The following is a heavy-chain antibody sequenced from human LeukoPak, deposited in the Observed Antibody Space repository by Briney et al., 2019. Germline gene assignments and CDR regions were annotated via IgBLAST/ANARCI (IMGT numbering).Heavy chain of an antibody. D-gene: IGHD3-22*01. CDR3: ARERLLDY. CDR1: GFTFSSYS. V-gene: IGHV3-48*04. J-gene: IGHJ4*02. Sequence: GGSLRLSCAASGFTFSSYSMNWVRQAPGEGLEWVSYISSSSTTIYYADSVKGRFTISRDNAKNSLYLQMNSLRAEDTAVYYCARERLLDYWGQGTLVTVSS. CDR2: ISSSSTTI.